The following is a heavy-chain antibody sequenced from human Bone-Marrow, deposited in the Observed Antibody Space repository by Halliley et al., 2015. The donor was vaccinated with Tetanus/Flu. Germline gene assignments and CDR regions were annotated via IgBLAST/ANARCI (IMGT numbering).Heavy chain of an antibody. Sequence: SLRLSCAASGFTFSSYAIHWVRQAPGKGLEWVAVISHDGGNEDYADSLKGRLTVSRDNSKNTVYLQINSLRGEDTAMYYCAKERQRRDFMGGDCCGLAYWVQGALVTVSS. D-gene: IGHD2-21*02. V-gene: IGHV3-30*18. CDR3: AKERQRRDFMGGDCCGLAY. CDR2: ISHDGGNE. CDR1: GFTFSSYA. J-gene: IGHJ4*02.